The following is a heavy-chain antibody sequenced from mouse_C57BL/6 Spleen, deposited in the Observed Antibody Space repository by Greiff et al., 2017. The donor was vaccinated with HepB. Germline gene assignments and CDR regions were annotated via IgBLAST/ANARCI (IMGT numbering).Heavy chain of an antibody. CDR1: GFTFSSYA. CDR3: ARGIYYYGSSYVYFDY. CDR2: ISDGGSYT. Sequence: EVMLVESGGGLVKPGGSLKLSCAASGFTFSSYAMSWVRQTPEKRLEWVATISDGGSYTYYPDNVKGRFTISRDNAKNNLYLQMSQLKSEDTAMYYCARGIYYYGSSYVYFDYWGQGTTLTVSS. D-gene: IGHD1-1*01. J-gene: IGHJ2*01. V-gene: IGHV5-4*03.